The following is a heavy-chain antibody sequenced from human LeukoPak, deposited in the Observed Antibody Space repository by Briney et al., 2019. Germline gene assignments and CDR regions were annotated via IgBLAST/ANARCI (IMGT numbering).Heavy chain of an antibody. CDR3: AKDNCSFDY. CDR1: GYTFTGYY. D-gene: IGHD1-20*01. CDR2: INHNSGGT. J-gene: IGHJ4*02. V-gene: IGHV1-2*02. Sequence: GASVKVSCKASGYTFTGYYMHWVRQAPGQGLEWMGWINHNSGGTNYAQKFQGRVTMTRGTTISTAYMEVSRLRSDDTAVYFCAKDNCSFDYWGQGTLVTVSS.